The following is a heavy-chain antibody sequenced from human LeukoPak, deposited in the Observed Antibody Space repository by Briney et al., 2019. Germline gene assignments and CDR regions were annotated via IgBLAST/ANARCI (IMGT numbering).Heavy chain of an antibody. J-gene: IGHJ4*02. CDR2: ISYDGSNK. Sequence: GGSLRLSCAASGFTFSSYAMHWVRQAPGKGLEWVAVISYDGSNKYYADSVKGRFTISRDNSKNALYLQMNSLRAEDTAVYYCAREESGAFIFDYRGQGTLVTVSS. V-gene: IGHV3-30-3*01. CDR1: GFTFSSYA. CDR3: AREESGAFIFDY. D-gene: IGHD4-17*01.